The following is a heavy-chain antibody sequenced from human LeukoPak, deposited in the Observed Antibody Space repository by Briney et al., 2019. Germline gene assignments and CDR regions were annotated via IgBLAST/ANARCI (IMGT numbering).Heavy chain of an antibody. D-gene: IGHD3-22*01. CDR2: IIPIFGIA. J-gene: IGHJ5*02. CDR1: GGTFSSYA. V-gene: IGHV1-69*04. Sequence: SVKVSCKASGGTFSSYAISWVRQAPGQGLEWMGRIIPIFGIANYAQKFQGRVTITADKSTSTAYMELSSLRSEDTAVYYCARRFYDSSGETWGQGTLATVSS. CDR3: ARRFYDSSGET.